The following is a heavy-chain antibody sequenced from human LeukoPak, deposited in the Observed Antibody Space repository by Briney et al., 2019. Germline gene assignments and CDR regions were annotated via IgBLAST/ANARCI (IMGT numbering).Heavy chain of an antibody. CDR1: GSTFSSYA. Sequence: PGRSLRLSCAASGSTFSSYAMHWVRQAPGKGLEWVSVIYSGGTTYYADSVKGRFTISRDISKNTLHLQMNSLRAEDTAVYYCARDGYGYNYMDVWGRGTTVTVSS. J-gene: IGHJ6*03. CDR3: ARDGYGYNYMDV. V-gene: IGHV3-53*01. D-gene: IGHD5-12*01. CDR2: IYSGGTT.